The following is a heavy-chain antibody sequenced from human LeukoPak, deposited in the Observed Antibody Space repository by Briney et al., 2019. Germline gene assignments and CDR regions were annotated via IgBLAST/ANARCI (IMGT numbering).Heavy chain of an antibody. V-gene: IGHV1-69*05. CDR1: GGTFSSYA. D-gene: IGHD6-6*01. CDR3: ARHSYSSSSLFDY. CDR2: IIPIFGTA. J-gene: IGHJ4*02. Sequence: SVKVSCKASGGTFSSYAISWVRQAAGQGLEWMGGIIPIFGTANYAQKFQGRVTITTDESTSTAYMELSSLRSEDTAVYYCARHSYSSSSLFDYWGQGTLVTVSS.